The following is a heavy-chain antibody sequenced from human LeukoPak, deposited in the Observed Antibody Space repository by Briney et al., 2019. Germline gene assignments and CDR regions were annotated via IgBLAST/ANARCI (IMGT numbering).Heavy chain of an antibody. D-gene: IGHD3-22*01. V-gene: IGHV3-30*02. J-gene: IGHJ6*02. CDR3: ARDGPYYYDSSGYYLTGAPMDV. Sequence: GGSLRLSCATSDSTFSGYGIHWVRQAPGKGLEWVAFIQYDGSNKYYADSVQGRFTISRDNSKSTLYLQMNSLRAEDTAVYYCARDGPYYYDSSGYYLTGAPMDVWGQGTTVTVSS. CDR2: IQYDGSNK. CDR1: DSTFSGYG.